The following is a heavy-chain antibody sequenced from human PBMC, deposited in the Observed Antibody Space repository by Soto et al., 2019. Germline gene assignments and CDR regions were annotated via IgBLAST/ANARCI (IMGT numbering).Heavy chain of an antibody. D-gene: IGHD5-18*01. CDR1: GFIFSKAW. V-gene: IGHV3-15*07. CDR2: IKSKTDGETT. Sequence: SGGALRLSCAASGFIFSKAWMNWVRQAPGKGLDWVGRIKSKTDGETTYYAPPVKGRFTISRDGSKNTLYLQMNSLRVEDTAVYYCAREKGYNFGYFYYGMDVWGQGDTVTVSS. J-gene: IGHJ6*02. CDR3: AREKGYNFGYFYYGMDV.